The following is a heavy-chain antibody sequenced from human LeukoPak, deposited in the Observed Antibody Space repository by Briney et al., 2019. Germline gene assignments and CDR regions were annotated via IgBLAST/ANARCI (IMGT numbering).Heavy chain of an antibody. Sequence: GPTLVKPTQTLTLTCTFSGFSLRTRGVGVGWIRQPPGKALEWLALIYWDADKRYSPSLKSRLTITKDTHKNQVVLTMTNMDPVDAASRYCALRLEGGWGVDWFDPWGQGTLVTVSS. CDR3: ALRLEGGWGVDWFDP. CDR1: GFSLRTRGVG. J-gene: IGHJ5*02. V-gene: IGHV2-5*02. CDR2: IYWDADK. D-gene: IGHD3-10*01.